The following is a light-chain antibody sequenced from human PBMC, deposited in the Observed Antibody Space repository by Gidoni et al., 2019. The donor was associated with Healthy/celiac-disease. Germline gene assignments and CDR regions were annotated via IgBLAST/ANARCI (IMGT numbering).Light chain of an antibody. J-gene: IGLJ2*01. V-gene: IGLV2-14*01. Sequence: QSALTQPASVSGSPGQSITISCTGTSSDVGGYNYVSWSQQHPGKAPKLMIYEVSNRPSGVSNRCSGSKSGNTASLTISGLQAEDEADYYCSSYTSSSTLVVFGGGTKLTVL. CDR2: EVS. CDR3: SSYTSSSTLVV. CDR1: SSDVGGYNY.